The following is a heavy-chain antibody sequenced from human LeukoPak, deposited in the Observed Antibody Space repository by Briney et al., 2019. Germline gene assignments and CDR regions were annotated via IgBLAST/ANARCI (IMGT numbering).Heavy chain of an antibody. D-gene: IGHD3-3*01. J-gene: IGHJ4*02. V-gene: IGHV1-2*02. CDR3: ARPNFWSGYYNDY. Sequence: ASVKVSCKASGYTFTGYYMHWVRQAPRQGLEWMGWINPNSGGTNYAQKFQGRVTMTRDTSISTAYMELSRLRSDDTPVYYCARPNFWSGYYNDYWGQGTLVTVSS. CDR2: INPNSGGT. CDR1: GYTFTGYY.